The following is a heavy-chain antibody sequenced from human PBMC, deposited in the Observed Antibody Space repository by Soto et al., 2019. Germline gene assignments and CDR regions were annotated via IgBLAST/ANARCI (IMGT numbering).Heavy chain of an antibody. J-gene: IGHJ5*01. CDR1: EGSFGGYY. V-gene: IGHV4-34*01. Sequence: SETLSLTCAVYEGSFGGYYWSWIRQSPGRGLEWIGEINQSGSSRKNPSLESRVTMAVDRSKNQFSLKLNSVTAADTAVYYCARGLKLRLRQLVYSYNFDSWGQGTPVTVSS. CDR2: INQSGSS. CDR3: ARGLKLRLRQLVYSYNFDS. D-gene: IGHD2-8*01.